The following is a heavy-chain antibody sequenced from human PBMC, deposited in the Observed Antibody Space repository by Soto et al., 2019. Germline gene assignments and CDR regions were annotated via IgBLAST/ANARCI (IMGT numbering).Heavy chain of an antibody. CDR2: ISSSSSTI. V-gene: IGHV3-48*01. CDR1: GFTFSSYS. CDR3: ARDALYDFWSSYTRSDYYYMDV. D-gene: IGHD3-3*01. J-gene: IGHJ6*03. Sequence: GGSLRLSCAASGFTFSSYSMNWVRQAPGKGLEWVSYISSSSSTIYYADSVKGRFTISRDNAKNSLYLQMNSLRAEDTAVYYCARDALYDFWSSYTRSDYYYMDVWGKGTTVTVSS.